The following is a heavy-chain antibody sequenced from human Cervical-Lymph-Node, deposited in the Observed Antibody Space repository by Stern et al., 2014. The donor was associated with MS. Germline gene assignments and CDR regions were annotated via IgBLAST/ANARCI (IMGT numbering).Heavy chain of an antibody. Sequence: QMQLVQSGSELKEPGASVKVSCKASGYTLTNYPMNWVRQAPGQGLEWMGWINTNTGNSTYAQGFTGRFVFSLDTSVSTAYLHISSLKAEDTDVYYCARDFVDTAMITRSDYLDSWGQGTLVTVSS. CDR2: INTNTGNS. D-gene: IGHD5-18*01. CDR3: ARDFVDTAMITRSDYLDS. J-gene: IGHJ4*02. V-gene: IGHV7-4-1*02. CDR1: GYTLTNYP.